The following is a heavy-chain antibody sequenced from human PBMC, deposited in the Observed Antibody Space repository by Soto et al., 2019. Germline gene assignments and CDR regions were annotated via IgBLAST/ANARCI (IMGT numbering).Heavy chain of an antibody. D-gene: IGHD5-12*01. V-gene: IGHV4-39*01. CDR3: ARHQALGDIVATLWFDP. CDR1: GGSISSSSYY. J-gene: IGHJ5*02. Sequence: QLQLQESGPGLVKPSETLSLTCTVSGGSISSSSYYWGWIRQPPGKGLEWIGSIYYSGSTYYNPSLKSRVTISVDTSKNQFSLKLSSVTAADTAVYYCARHQALGDIVATLWFDPWGQGTLVTVSS. CDR2: IYYSGST.